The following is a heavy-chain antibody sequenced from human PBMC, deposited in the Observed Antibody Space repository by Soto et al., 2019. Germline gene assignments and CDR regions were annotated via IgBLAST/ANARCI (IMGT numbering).Heavy chain of an antibody. D-gene: IGHD5-12*01. J-gene: IGHJ4*02. Sequence: PGGLLSLSCAASGFAFDDYSMHWVRQAPGKGLEWVSGISGNSGSIGYADSVKGRFTISRDNAKNSLYLQMNSLRAEDTALYYCAKDIYSGYDPYYFDYWGQGTLVTVSS. V-gene: IGHV3-9*01. CDR2: ISGNSGSI. CDR1: GFAFDDYS. CDR3: AKDIYSGYDPYYFDY.